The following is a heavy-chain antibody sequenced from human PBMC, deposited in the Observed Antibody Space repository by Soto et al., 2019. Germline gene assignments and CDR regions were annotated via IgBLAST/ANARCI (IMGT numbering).Heavy chain of an antibody. V-gene: IGHV3-53*02. D-gene: IGHD3-10*01. Sequence: QLVETGGGLIQPGTSLTLSCAASGFSVSRNYMTWVRQAPGKGLEWVSFVYSGGATFYADSVKGRFILSRDDSQNTMDLQMNNLRAADTAVYYCARVPGRLWGRGTLVTVAS. CDR1: GFSVSRNY. CDR3: ARVPGRL. CDR2: VYSGGAT. J-gene: IGHJ4*02.